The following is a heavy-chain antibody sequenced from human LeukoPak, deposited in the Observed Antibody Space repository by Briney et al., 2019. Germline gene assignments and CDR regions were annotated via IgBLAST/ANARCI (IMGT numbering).Heavy chain of an antibody. CDR3: AKSLGVGGYTRYKGFDQ. CDR1: GFAFNSFA. D-gene: IGHD3-16*02. CDR2: ISNSDGSS. Sequence: SGGSLRLSCAASGFAFNSFAMNWVRQAPGKGLEWVSSISNSDGSSHYADFVKGRFTISRDNSKNTLHLQMNSLRAEDTAVYYCAKSLGVGGYTRYKGFDQWGQGTLVTVSP. V-gene: IGHV3-23*01. J-gene: IGHJ4*02.